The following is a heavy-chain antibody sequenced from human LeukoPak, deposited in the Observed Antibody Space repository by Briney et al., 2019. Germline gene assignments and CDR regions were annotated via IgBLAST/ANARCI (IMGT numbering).Heavy chain of an antibody. Sequence: ASVKVSCKASGGTFSSYAISWVRQAPGQGLEWMGRIIPILGIANYAQKFQGRVTITADKSTSTAYMELSSLRSEDTAVYYCARHRAGGAWTDLDDWGQGTLVTVSS. CDR2: IIPILGIA. CDR1: GGTFSSYA. J-gene: IGHJ4*02. CDR3: ARHRAGGAWTDLDD. V-gene: IGHV1-69*04. D-gene: IGHD1-1*01.